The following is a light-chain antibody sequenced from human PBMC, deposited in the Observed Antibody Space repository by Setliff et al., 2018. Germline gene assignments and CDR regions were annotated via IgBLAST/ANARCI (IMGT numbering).Light chain of an antibody. Sequence: QSALTQPRSVSGSPGQSVTISCTGTSSDVGGYNFVSWYQVYPGKAPKVMIYDASKRPSGVPDRFSGSKSGTTASLTISGLQPEDEADYYCCSFAGTYSFVFGTGTKGTVL. J-gene: IGLJ1*01. CDR2: DAS. V-gene: IGLV2-11*01. CDR3: CSFAGTYSFV. CDR1: SSDVGGYNF.